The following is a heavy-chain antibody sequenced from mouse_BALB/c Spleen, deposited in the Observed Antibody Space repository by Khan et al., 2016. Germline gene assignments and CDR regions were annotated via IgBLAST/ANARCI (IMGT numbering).Heavy chain of an antibody. CDR3: ARYGSSFPYYFDY. V-gene: IGHV1S34*01. Sequence: LVKTGASVKISCKASGYSLTGFYMHWVKQIPGKSLEWIGYIRCYNGTNNYNQKIKGMAIYTVDTSSSTAYMQFNSLTSEGSALYYCARYGSSFPYYFDYWGQGTTLTVSS. J-gene: IGHJ2*01. CDR2: IRCYNGTN. D-gene: IGHD1-1*01. CDR1: GYSLTGFY.